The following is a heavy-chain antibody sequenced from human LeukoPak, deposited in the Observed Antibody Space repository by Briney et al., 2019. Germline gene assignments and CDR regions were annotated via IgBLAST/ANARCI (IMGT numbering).Heavy chain of an antibody. CDR1: GFTFSNSA. D-gene: IGHD5-12*01. J-gene: IGHJ6*02. CDR3: ARDSGYDSYGMDV. V-gene: IGHV3-23*01. CDR2: LSGSGITT. Sequence: GGSLRLSCAASGFTFSNSAMSWVRQAPGKGLEWVSTLSGSGITTYYADSVKGRFTISRDNSKNTLYLQMNSLRAEDTAVYYCARDSGYDSYGMDVWGQGTTVTVSS.